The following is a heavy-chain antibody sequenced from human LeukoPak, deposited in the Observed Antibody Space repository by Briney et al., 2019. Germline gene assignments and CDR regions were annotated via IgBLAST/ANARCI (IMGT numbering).Heavy chain of an antibody. D-gene: IGHD3-10*01. CDR2: IYYSGST. J-gene: IGHJ6*03. CDR1: GGSISSYY. V-gene: IGHV4-59*01. Sequence: SETLSLTCTASGGSISSYYWSWIRQPPGKGLEWIGYIYYSGSTNYNPSLKSRVTISVDTSKNQFSLKLSSVTAADTAVYYCARGARGFIPHCYYYMDVWGKGTTVTVSS. CDR3: ARGARGFIPHCYYYMDV.